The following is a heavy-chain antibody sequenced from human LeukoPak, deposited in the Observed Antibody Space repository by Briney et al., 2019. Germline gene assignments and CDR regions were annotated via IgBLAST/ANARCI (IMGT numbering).Heavy chain of an antibody. Sequence: GGSLRLSCAASGFTFSSYSMNWVRQAPGKGLEWVSSISSSSSYIYYADSMKGRFTICRDKAKSSLYLQMNSLRAEHTAVYYCARVIAAAGTGYYYMDVWGKGTTVTVSS. CDR3: ARVIAAAGTGYYYMDV. CDR2: ISSSSSYI. CDR1: GFTFSSYS. V-gene: IGHV3-21*01. J-gene: IGHJ6*03. D-gene: IGHD6-13*01.